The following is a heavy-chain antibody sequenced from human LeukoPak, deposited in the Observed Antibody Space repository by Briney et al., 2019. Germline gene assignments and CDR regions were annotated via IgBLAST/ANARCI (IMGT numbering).Heavy chain of an antibody. D-gene: IGHD3-22*01. CDR3: ARGYTDNLGYSPRSAFDK. V-gene: IGHV3-21*01. J-gene: IGHJ4*02. CDR2: ISSTSRSSYI. Sequence: GGSLRLSCAASGFSFGSYSMNWVRQAPGKGLEWVSSISSTSRSSYIFYAESVEGRFTISRDNTKNSLFLQMNSLIAEDTAVYYCARGYTDNLGYSPRSAFDKWGQGTLVTVSS. CDR1: GFSFGSYS.